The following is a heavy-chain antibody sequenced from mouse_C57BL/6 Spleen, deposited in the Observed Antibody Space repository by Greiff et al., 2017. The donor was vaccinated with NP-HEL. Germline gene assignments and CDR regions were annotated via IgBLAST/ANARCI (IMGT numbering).Heavy chain of an antibody. Sequence: VQLQQSGPELVKPGASVKISCKASGYSFTDYNMNWVKQSHGKSLEWIGVINPNYGTTSYNQKFKGKATLTVDQSSSTAYMQLNSLTSEDSAVYYCSRTYCGNYDFAMDYWGQGTSVTVSS. D-gene: IGHD2-1*01. CDR2: INPNYGTT. CDR1: GYSFTDYN. CDR3: SRTYCGNYDFAMDY. V-gene: IGHV1-39*01. J-gene: IGHJ4*01.